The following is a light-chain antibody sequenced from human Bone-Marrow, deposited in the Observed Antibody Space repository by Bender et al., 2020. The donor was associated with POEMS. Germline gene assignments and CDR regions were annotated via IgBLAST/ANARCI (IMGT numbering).Light chain of an antibody. CDR3: SSYTSTSTRI. CDR1: SSDVGGYNY. CDR2: DVY. Sequence: QSALTQPASVSGSPGQSITISCTGTSSDVGGYNYVSWYQQHPGKAPKVIIFDVYKRPSGGPDRFSGSKSGNTASLTISDLQAEDAADYYCSSYTSTSTRIFGGGTRLTVL. J-gene: IGLJ2*01. V-gene: IGLV2-14*01.